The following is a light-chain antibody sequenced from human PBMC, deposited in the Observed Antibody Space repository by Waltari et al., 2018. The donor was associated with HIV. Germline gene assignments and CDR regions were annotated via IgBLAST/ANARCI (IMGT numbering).Light chain of an antibody. J-gene: IGKJ3*01. CDR3: QQSYGSPFN. Sequence: DIQMTQSPSSLSASLGDSVVITCRASQAISTYLNWYQQKPGKAPVLLVYSAYTLQPGAPSRFRGVGSGRDFSLSISGLQTEDFATYFCQQSYGSPFNFGPGT. CDR2: SAY. CDR1: QAISTY. V-gene: IGKV1-39*01.